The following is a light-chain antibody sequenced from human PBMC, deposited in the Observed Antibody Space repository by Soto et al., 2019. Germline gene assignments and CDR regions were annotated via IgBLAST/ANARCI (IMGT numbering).Light chain of an antibody. CDR1: QSVSSNK. V-gene: IGKV3-20*01. CDR3: QQCGSSPVT. J-gene: IGKJ3*01. CDR2: GAS. Sequence: EIVLTQSPGTLSLSPGERATLSCRASQSVSSNKLAWYQHRPGQAPRLLIYGASTRATGIPDRFSGSGSGTDFTLSISRLEPEDFAVYFCQQCGSSPVTFGPGTKVDIK.